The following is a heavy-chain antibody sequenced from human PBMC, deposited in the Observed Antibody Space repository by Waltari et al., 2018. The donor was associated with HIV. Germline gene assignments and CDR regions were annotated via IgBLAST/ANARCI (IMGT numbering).Heavy chain of an antibody. CDR3: ARGSTSCQFP. Sequence: EVQLVESGGGLFTPGGSLRLSCAASGFTFGAYSMNWVRQAPGKGLEWVSSISSSSSYIYYADSVKGRFTISRDNAKNSLYLQMNSLRAEDTAVYYCARGSTSCQFPGGQGTLVTVSS. D-gene: IGHD2-2*01. V-gene: IGHV3-21*01. CDR2: ISSSSSYI. CDR1: GFTFGAYS. J-gene: IGHJ4*02.